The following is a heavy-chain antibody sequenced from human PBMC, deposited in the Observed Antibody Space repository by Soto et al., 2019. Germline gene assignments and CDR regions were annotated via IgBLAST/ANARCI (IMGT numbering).Heavy chain of an antibody. J-gene: IGHJ5*02. CDR2: IYYSGST. D-gene: IGHD2-2*01. Sequence: PSETLSLTCTVSGGSTSSGDYYWSWIRQPPGKGLEWIGYIYYSGSTYYNPSLKSRVTISVDTSKNQFSLKLSSVTAADTAVYYCARELSSTSDHNWFDPWGQGTLVTVSS. CDR1: GGSTSSGDYY. CDR3: ARELSSTSDHNWFDP. V-gene: IGHV4-30-4*01.